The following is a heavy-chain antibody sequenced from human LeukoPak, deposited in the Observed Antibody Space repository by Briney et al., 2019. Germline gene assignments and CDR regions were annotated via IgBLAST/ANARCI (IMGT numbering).Heavy chain of an antibody. J-gene: IGHJ4*02. Sequence: PGRSLRLSCAASGFTFSSYGMHWVRQAPGKGLEWVAVISYDGSNKYYADSVKGRFTISRDNSKNTLYLQMNSLRAEDTAVYYCAKDFDYWGQGTLVIVSS. CDR1: GFTFSSYG. CDR3: AKDFDY. CDR2: ISYDGSNK. V-gene: IGHV3-30*18.